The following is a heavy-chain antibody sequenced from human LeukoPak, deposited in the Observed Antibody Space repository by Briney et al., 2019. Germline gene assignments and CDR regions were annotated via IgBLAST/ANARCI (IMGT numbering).Heavy chain of an antibody. CDR1: GYTFTSYD. V-gene: IGHV1-18*01. J-gene: IGHJ3*02. CDR2: ISAYNGNT. D-gene: IGHD3-22*01. CDR3: ASLKNSYDSSGYLVTDAFDI. Sequence: GSVKVSCKAFGYTFTSYDFNWVRQAPGQGLEWMGWISAYNGNTNYEQRLQGRVTMATDTSTSTAYMELRSLRSDDTAVYYCASLKNSYDSSGYLVTDAFDIWGQGTMVTVSS.